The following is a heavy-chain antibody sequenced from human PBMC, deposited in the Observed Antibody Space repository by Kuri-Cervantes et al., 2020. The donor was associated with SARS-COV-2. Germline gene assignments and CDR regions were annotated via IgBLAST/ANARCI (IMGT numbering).Heavy chain of an antibody. V-gene: IGHV4-34*01. CDR3: AGSPGGVFVC. CDR1: GGSFSAYY. Sequence: SETLSLTCAVYGGSFSAYYWSWIRQPPGKGLEWIGEINHSGSTNYNPSLKSRVTISVDTSKHQLSLKLSSVTAADTAVYYCAGSPGGVFVCWGQGTLVTVSS. D-gene: IGHD3-16*01. J-gene: IGHJ4*02. CDR2: INHSGST.